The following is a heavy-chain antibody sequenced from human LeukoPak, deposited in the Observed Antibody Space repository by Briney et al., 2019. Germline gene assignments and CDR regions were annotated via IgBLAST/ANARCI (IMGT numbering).Heavy chain of an antibody. D-gene: IGHD3-22*01. CDR2: IYYSGST. CDR3: ARAPLSGFNFDY. CDR1: GGSISSGGYY. V-gene: IGHV4-31*03. Sequence: SQTLSLTCTVSGGSISSGGYYWSWIRQHPGKGMEWIGYIYYSGSTYYNTSLKSRVTISVDTSKNQFTLKLSSVTAADTAVYYCARAPLSGFNFDYWGQGTLVTVSS. J-gene: IGHJ4*02.